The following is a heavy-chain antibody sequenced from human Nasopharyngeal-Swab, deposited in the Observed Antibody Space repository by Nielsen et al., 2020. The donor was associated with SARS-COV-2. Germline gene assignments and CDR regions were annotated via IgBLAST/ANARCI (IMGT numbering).Heavy chain of an antibody. J-gene: IGHJ6*02. V-gene: IGHV3-48*01. Sequence: GESLKISCAASGFTFSSYSMNWVRQAPGKGLEWVSYISSSSSTIYDADSVKGRFTISRDNAKNSLYLQMNSLRGEDTAVYYCARGGGDVWGQGTTVTVSS. CDR1: GFTFSSYS. CDR2: ISSSSSTI. CDR3: ARGGGDV. D-gene: IGHD2-15*01.